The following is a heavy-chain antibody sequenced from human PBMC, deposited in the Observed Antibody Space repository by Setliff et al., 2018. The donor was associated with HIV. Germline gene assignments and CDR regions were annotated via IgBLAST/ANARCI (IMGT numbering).Heavy chain of an antibody. Sequence: ASVKVSCKTSGYSFSSHPIHWVRQAPGQRPEWMGWIKTGNGGTQYSQKFRDRVTITRDTSADTVSMERSSLRSEDTAVYYCARDRCDSVKCYLYNWFDPWGQGTMVTVSS. V-gene: IGHV1-3*04. CDR1: GYSFSSHP. J-gene: IGHJ5*01. D-gene: IGHD3-22*01. CDR2: IKTGNGGT. CDR3: ARDRCDSVKCYLYNWFDP.